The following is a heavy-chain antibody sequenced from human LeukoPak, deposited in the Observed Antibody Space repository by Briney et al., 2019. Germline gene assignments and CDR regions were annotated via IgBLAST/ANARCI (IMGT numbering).Heavy chain of an antibody. CDR2: ISSSSSYI. Sequence: GGSLGLSCAASGFTFSSYSMNWVRQAPGKGLEWVSSISSSSSYIYYADSVKGRFTISRDNAKNSLYLQMNSLRAEDTAVYYCARDMNYDILTNSWFDPWGQGTPVTVSS. CDR3: ARDMNYDILTNSWFDP. D-gene: IGHD3-9*01. CDR1: GFTFSSYS. J-gene: IGHJ5*02. V-gene: IGHV3-21*01.